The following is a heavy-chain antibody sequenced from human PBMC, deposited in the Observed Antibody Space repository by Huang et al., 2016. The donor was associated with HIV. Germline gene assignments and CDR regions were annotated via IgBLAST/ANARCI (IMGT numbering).Heavy chain of an antibody. V-gene: IGHV4-34*01. CDR2: ITQSGRT. CDR1: GDSLSGFF. D-gene: IGHD2-2*01. J-gene: IGHJ5*02. CDR3: ARGRGTRWSFFDT. Sequence: QVRLDQLGAGLLKPSETLTLTCVVYGDSLSGFFWSWIRQSPGRGLEWIGEITQSGRTNYKPSLKSRVTIAIDTSKKQFSLKLTSVTAEDTSTYYCARGRGTRWSFFDTWGQGSFVTVSS.